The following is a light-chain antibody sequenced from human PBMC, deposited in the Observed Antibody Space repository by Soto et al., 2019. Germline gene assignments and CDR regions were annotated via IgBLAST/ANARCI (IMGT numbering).Light chain of an antibody. CDR2: WAT. CDR1: QSIFDRSYDKKY. Sequence: DIVMTQSPDFMAVSLGERATMNCKSSQSIFDRSYDKKYLAWHQQKPGQPPKLLIYWATARESGVPDRFSGSGSETDFTLTISSMQAEDAAVYYCQQYYSLPLTFGPGTKVDIK. J-gene: IGKJ3*01. CDR3: QQYYSLPLT. V-gene: IGKV4-1*01.